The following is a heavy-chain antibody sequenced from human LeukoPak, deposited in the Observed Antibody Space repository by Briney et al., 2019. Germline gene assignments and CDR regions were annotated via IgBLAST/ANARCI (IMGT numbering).Heavy chain of an antibody. CDR3: ARGVGYYFDY. Sequence: ASVKVSCKASGYTFTSYAMHWVRQAPGQRLEWMGWINAGNGNTKYSQKFQGRVTITRDTSASTAYMKLSSLRSEDTAVYYCARGVGYYFDYWGQGTLVTVSS. D-gene: IGHD1-14*01. V-gene: IGHV1-3*01. CDR1: GYTFTSYA. J-gene: IGHJ4*02. CDR2: INAGNGNT.